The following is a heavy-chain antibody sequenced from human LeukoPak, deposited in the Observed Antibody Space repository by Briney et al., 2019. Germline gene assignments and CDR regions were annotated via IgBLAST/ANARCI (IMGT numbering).Heavy chain of an antibody. CDR3: ASSYYDILTGYYELDY. Sequence: ASVKVSCKASGYTFTSYYMHWVRQAPGQGLEWMGWINPNSGGTNYAQKFQGRVTMTRDTSISTAYMELSRLRSDDTAVYYCASSYYDILTGYYELDYWGQGTLVTVSS. J-gene: IGHJ4*02. V-gene: IGHV1-2*02. CDR2: INPNSGGT. CDR1: GYTFTSYY. D-gene: IGHD3-9*01.